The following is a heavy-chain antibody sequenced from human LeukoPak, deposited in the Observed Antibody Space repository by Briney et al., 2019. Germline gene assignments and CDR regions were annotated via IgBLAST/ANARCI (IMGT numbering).Heavy chain of an antibody. V-gene: IGHV3-23*01. D-gene: IGHD6-13*01. CDR1: GFTFDLSA. CDR3: VKHVGSRWSNNRFDP. J-gene: IGHJ5*02. CDR2: LSRFGATT. Sequence: GRSLTLSCAPSGFTFDLSATSCVRRPPGKWRGWVSSLSRFGATTYYADSAKGRFTISRDNSNNTVYLQMNSLRVGDTALYYCVKHVGSRWSNNRFDPWGQGTLVTVS.